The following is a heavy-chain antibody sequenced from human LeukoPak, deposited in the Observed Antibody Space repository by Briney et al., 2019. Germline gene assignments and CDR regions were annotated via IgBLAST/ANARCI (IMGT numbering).Heavy chain of an antibody. J-gene: IGHJ4*02. CDR2: IKQDEGEK. CDR3: ARVGRDSKYGYFDF. Sequence: PGGSLRLYCAASGFTFSSYWMSWARQAPGKGLEWVTNIKQDEGEKYYMDSVKGRFTISRDNAMNSLSLQMSSLRADDTAVYYCARVGRDSKYGYFDFWGQGTLVTVSS. V-gene: IGHV3-7*01. D-gene: IGHD3/OR15-3a*01. CDR1: GFTFSSYW.